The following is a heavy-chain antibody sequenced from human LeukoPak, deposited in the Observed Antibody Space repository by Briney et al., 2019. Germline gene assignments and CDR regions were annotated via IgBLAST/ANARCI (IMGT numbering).Heavy chain of an antibody. D-gene: IGHD3-3*01. Sequence: GGSLRLSCAASGFTFSTYGMHWVRQAPGKRLEWVAVTWYDGSYKYYGDSVKGRFTIFRDNAKNSLYLQMNSLRAEDTAVYYCARDTIFGVVISEENYYGMDVWGQGTTVTVSS. CDR1: GFTFSTYG. J-gene: IGHJ6*02. CDR3: ARDTIFGVVISEENYYGMDV. CDR2: TWYDGSYK. V-gene: IGHV3-33*01.